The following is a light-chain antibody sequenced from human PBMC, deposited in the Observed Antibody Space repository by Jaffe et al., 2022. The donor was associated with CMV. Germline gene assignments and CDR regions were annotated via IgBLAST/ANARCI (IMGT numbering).Light chain of an antibody. CDR3: HQRSDWPQLT. V-gene: IGKV3-11*01. J-gene: IGKJ4*01. CDR2: DAS. Sequence: EIVLTQSPATLSLSPGERATLSCRASQGVSSYLAWYQQKPGQAPRLLLYDASNRATGIPARFSGSGSGTDFTLTISSLEPEDFAVYYCHQRSDWPQLTFGGGTKVEI. CDR1: QGVSSY.